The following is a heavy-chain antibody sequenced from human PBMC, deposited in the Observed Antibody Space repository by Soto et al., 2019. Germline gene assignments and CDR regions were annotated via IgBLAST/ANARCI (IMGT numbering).Heavy chain of an antibody. CDR2: INAGNGNT. D-gene: IGHD5-12*01. CDR1: GYTFTNYA. J-gene: IGHJ4*02. Sequence: ASVKVSCKASGYTFTNYAMHWVRQAPGQGLEWMGWINAGNGNTKYSQKFQGRVTITSDTSASTAYMELSSLRSEDTAVYYCARVSGYYFLDYWGQGTLVTVSS. V-gene: IGHV1-3*01. CDR3: ARVSGYYFLDY.